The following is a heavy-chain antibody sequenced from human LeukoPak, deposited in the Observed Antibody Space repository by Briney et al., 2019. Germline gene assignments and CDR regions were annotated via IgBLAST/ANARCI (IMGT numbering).Heavy chain of an antibody. V-gene: IGHV3-9*01. J-gene: IGHJ4*02. CDR2: VSWNSGSI. CDR1: GFTFHDYA. D-gene: IGHD3-3*01. CDR3: AKGFAELRSILMDV. Sequence: GCSLTLPCAASGFTFHDYALHWLRQAPGKGLAGVSGVSWNSGSIGYADSVKGRFTISRDNAKSSVYLQMNSLRAEDTALCFCAKGFAELRSILMDVWGQGTLVTVSS.